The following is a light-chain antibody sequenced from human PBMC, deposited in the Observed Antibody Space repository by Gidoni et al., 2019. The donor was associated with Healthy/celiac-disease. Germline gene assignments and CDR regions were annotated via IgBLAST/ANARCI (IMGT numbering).Light chain of an antibody. CDR1: SSNMGNNY. CDR3: GTWDSSLSAVV. Sequence: QSVLTQPPSVSAAPGQKVTISCSGSSSNMGNNYVSWYQQLPGTAPKLLIYENNKRPSGIPDRFSGSQSGTSATLGITGLQTGDEADYYCGTWDSSLSAVVFGGGTKLTV. J-gene: IGLJ2*01. CDR2: ENN. V-gene: IGLV1-51*02.